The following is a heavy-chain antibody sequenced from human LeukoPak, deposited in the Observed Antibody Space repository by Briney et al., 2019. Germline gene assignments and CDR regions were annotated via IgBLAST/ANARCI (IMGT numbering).Heavy chain of an antibody. CDR1: GFTFSSYS. V-gene: IGHV3-48*01. Sequence: PGGALRLSCAASGFTFSSYSMNWVREAPGKGLEWVSYISSSSSTIYYADSVKGRFTISRDNAKNSLYLQMNSLRAEDTAVYYCATAPRPNEYYYYSMDVWGQGTTFTVSS. D-gene: IGHD1-1*01. CDR3: ATAPRPNEYYYYSMDV. CDR2: ISSSSSTI. J-gene: IGHJ6*02.